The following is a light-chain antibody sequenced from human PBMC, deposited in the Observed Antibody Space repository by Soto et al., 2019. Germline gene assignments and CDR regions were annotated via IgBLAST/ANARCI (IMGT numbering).Light chain of an antibody. CDR3: QQYNDWPRT. J-gene: IGKJ1*01. CDR2: GAS. CDR1: QSVGIN. V-gene: IGKV3-15*01. Sequence: EVVMTQSPASLSVSPGERATLSCRASQSVGINVAWYQQKPGQAPRLLIYGASTRATGSPDRFSASGSATEFTLTISSLLSEDFAVYDCQQYNDWPRTFGQGTKVDIK.